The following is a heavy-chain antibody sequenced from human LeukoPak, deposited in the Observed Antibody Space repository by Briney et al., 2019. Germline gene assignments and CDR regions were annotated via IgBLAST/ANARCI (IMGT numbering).Heavy chain of an antibody. CDR1: GGSISGDGQY. J-gene: IGHJ5*02. V-gene: IGHV4-31*03. D-gene: IGHD4/OR15-4a*01. CDR2: IYYSGNS. CDR3: ARVIVSYRYDANWFDP. Sequence: PSQTLSLTCTVSGGSISGDGQYWSWIRQHPGKGLEWIGYIYYSGNSYYNPSLKSRVTISADTSENQFSLQLKSVTAADTAVYNCARVIVSYRYDANWFDPWGQGTLVTVSS.